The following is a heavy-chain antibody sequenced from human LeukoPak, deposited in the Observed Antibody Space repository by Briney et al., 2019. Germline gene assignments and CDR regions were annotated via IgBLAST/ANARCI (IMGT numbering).Heavy chain of an antibody. CDR2: IRYDGSNK. V-gene: IGHV3-30*02. J-gene: IGHJ4*02. CDR1: GFTFSSYG. CDR3: AKDPPDYYGSGSYSYFDY. Sequence: GGSLRLSCAASGFTFSSYGMHWVRQAPGKGLEWVAFIRYDGSNKYYADSVKGRFTISRDNSKNTLYLQMNSLGAEDTAVYYCAKDPPDYYGSGSYSYFDYWGQGTLVTVSS. D-gene: IGHD3-10*01.